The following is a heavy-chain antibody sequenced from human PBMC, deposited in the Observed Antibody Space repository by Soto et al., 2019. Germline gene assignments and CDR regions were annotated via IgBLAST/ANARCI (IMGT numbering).Heavy chain of an antibody. Sequence: EEQLLLSGGGLIQPGGSLRLSCAASGFTFIDYSMAWVRQTPERGLEWVSGMSIGYAKTFYADSVKGRFTVSRDRSKNTLDLQLNSLSAGDTAMYYGARWNGYGDLWGQGTLVTVSS. CDR3: ARWNGYGDL. CDR1: GFTFIDYS. D-gene: IGHD4-17*01. CDR2: MSIGYAKT. V-gene: IGHV3-23*01. J-gene: IGHJ4*02.